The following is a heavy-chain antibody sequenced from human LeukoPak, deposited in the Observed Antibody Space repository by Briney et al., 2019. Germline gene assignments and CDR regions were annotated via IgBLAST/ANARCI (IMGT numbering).Heavy chain of an antibody. Sequence: ASVKVSCKASGYTFTAQYMHWVRQAPGQGLEWMGWINPNNGDTKYAQSFLGRVTMTRDTSTTTAYMELSSLRSDDTAVYFCASYPRSIPTPPFDYWGQGTLVSVSS. J-gene: IGHJ4*02. V-gene: IGHV1-2*02. CDR2: INPNNGDT. CDR1: GYTFTAQY. CDR3: ASYPRSIPTPPFDY. D-gene: IGHD2-21*01.